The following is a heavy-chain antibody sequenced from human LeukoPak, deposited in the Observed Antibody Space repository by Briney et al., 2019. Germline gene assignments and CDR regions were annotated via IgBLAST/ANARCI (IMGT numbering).Heavy chain of an antibody. V-gene: IGHV4-39*02. Sequence: PSETLSLTCTVFGDSVSSSSFYWSWIRQHPGKALEWIGSIYYIGTTYYNPSLQSRLTISVDTSRNHFSLKLNSVIATDTAVYYCASRRVTMVRGLNAFDIWGQGTMVTVSS. D-gene: IGHD3-10*01. CDR2: IYYIGTT. CDR1: GDSVSSSSFY. J-gene: IGHJ3*02. CDR3: ASRRVTMVRGLNAFDI.